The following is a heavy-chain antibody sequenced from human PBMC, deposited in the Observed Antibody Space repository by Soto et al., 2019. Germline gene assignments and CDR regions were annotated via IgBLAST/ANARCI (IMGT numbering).Heavy chain of an antibody. CDR3: ARLYSGWYDLDY. D-gene: IGHD6-19*01. CDR1: GFTFSSYD. Sequence: GGSLRLSCAASGFTFSSYDMHWVRQATGKGLEWVSAIGTAGDTYYPGSVKGRFTISRENAKNSLYLQMNSLRAEDTAVYYCARLYSGWYDLDYWGQGTLVTVSS. CDR2: IGTAGDT. J-gene: IGHJ4*02. V-gene: IGHV3-13*01.